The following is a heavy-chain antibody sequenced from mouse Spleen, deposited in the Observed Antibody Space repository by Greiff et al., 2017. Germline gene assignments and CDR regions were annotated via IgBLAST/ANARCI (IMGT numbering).Heavy chain of an antibody. V-gene: IGHV5-6*01. J-gene: IGHJ2*01. D-gene: IGHD1-1*01. CDR3: ARHEGYGSSPFDY. CDR1: GFTFSSYG. CDR2: ISSGGSYT. Sequence: EVQVVESGGDLVKPGGSLKLSCAASGFTFSSYGMSWVRQTPDKRLEWVATISSGGSYTYYPDSVKGRFTISRDNAKNTLYLQMSSLKSEDTAMYYCARHEGYGSSPFDYWGQGTTLTVSS.